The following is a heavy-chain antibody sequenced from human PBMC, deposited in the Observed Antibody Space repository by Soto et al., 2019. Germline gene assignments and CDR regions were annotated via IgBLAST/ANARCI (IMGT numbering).Heavy chain of an antibody. D-gene: IGHD2-2*01. CDR1: GYTFTSYA. CDR2: INAGNGNT. Sequence: HVQLVQSGAEVKKPGASVKVSCKASGYTFTSYAMHWVRQAPGQRLEWMGWINAGNGNTKYSQKFQGRVTITRDTSASTAYMELSSLRSEDTAVYYCARDIVVVPAAKGIRWFDPWGQGTLVTVSS. V-gene: IGHV1-3*01. CDR3: ARDIVVVPAAKGIRWFDP. J-gene: IGHJ5*02.